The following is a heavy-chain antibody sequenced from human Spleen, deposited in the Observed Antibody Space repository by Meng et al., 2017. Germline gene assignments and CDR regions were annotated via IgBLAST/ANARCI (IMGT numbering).Heavy chain of an antibody. CDR2: INPKSGDT. D-gene: IGHD5-12*01. V-gene: IGHV1-2*06. CDR1: GYTFPDYW. Sequence: QVQLVQSGAEVTKPGASVKVSCKASGYTFPDYWLHWVRRAPGQGLEWMGRINPKSGDTHYAQRFQGRVTMTGDTSISTAYMDLSGLRSDDTAVYYCARLDIVPTGRDYWGQGTLVTVSS. CDR3: ARLDIVPTGRDY. J-gene: IGHJ4*02.